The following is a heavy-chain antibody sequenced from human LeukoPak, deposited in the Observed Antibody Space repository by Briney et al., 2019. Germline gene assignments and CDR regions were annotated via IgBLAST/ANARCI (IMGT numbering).Heavy chain of an antibody. Sequence: SETLSLTCTVSGGSISSYYWSWIRQPPGTGLEWIGYIYYSGSTNYNPSLKSRVTISVDTTKNQFSLKLSSVTAADTAVYYCARDFNYDSSGYLYNWFDPWGQGTLVTVSS. V-gene: IGHV4-59*01. CDR1: GGSISSYY. D-gene: IGHD3-22*01. CDR3: ARDFNYDSSGYLYNWFDP. CDR2: IYYSGST. J-gene: IGHJ5*02.